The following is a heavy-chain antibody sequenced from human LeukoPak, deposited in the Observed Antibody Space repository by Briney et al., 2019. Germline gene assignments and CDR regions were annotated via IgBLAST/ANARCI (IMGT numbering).Heavy chain of an antibody. CDR3: ARGSALKQQRPLRAFDI. CDR2: ISYDGSNK. CDR1: GFTFSSYA. J-gene: IGHJ3*02. V-gene: IGHV3-30*04. Sequence: GGSLRLSCAASGFTFSSYAMHWVRQAPGKGLEWVAVISYDGSNKYYADSVKGRFTISRDNSKNTLYLQMNSLRAEDTAVYYCARGSALKQQRPLRAFDIWGQGTMVTVSS. D-gene: IGHD6-13*01.